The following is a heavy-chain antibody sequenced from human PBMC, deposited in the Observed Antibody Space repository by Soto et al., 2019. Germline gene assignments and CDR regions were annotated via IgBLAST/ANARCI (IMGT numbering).Heavy chain of an antibody. J-gene: IGHJ4*02. CDR2: IYYSGST. Sequence: SETLSLTCTVSGGSISSYYGSWIRQPPGKGLEWIGYIYYSGSTNYNPSLKSRVTISVDTSKNQFSLKLSSVTAADTAVYYCARGKSGYSYGYPDYWCQGTLVTVS. D-gene: IGHD5-18*01. CDR1: GGSISSYY. CDR3: ARGKSGYSYGYPDY. V-gene: IGHV4-59*01.